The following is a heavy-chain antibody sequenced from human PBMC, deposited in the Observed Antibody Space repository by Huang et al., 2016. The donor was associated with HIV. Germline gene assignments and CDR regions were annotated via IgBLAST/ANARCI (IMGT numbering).Heavy chain of an antibody. D-gene: IGHD3-22*01. CDR3: ARDPKYHRIGYYRQRRGIDI. CDR2: ISAYSEDT. CDR1: GYTFTSYG. J-gene: IGHJ3*02. V-gene: IGHV1-18*01. Sequence: QIQLMQSGPELKQPGASVKVSCTASGYTFTSYGITGVRQAPGQGPEWMGWISAYSEDTEYEQKCQGRVTLTTDTSTNIAYMELRSLRSDDTAKYYCARDPKYHRIGYYRQRRGIDIWGQGTMVIVSS.